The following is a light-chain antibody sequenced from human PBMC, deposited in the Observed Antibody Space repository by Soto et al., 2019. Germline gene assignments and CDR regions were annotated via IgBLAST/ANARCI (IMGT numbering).Light chain of an antibody. J-gene: IGKJ2*01. V-gene: IGKV3-11*01. CDR3: QQRSNWPRVYT. CDR1: QSVSSY. Sequence: IVLTQSPATLSLSPGERATLSCRASQSVSSYLAWYQQKPGQDPRLLIYDASNRATGIPARFSGSGSGTDFTLTISSLEPEDFAVYYCQQRSNWPRVYTFGQGTKLEIK. CDR2: DAS.